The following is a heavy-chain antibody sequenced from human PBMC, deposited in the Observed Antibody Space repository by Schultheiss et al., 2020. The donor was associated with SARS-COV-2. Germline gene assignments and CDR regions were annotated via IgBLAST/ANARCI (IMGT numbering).Heavy chain of an antibody. D-gene: IGHD2-15*01. CDR1: GFTFSSYA. Sequence: GSLRLSCAASGFTFSSYAMSWVRQAPGKGLEFVASIRSSGRDIYYADSMQGRFTVSRDNANNSLYLQMHSLRVEDTAVYYCVRDRSWWTPFNCFDLWGRGTLVTVSS. V-gene: IGHV3-21*01. J-gene: IGHJ5*02. CDR3: VRDRSWWTPFNCFDL. CDR2: IRSSGRDI.